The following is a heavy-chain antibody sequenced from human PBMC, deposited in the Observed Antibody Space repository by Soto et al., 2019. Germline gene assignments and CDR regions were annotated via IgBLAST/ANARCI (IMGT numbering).Heavy chain of an antibody. J-gene: IGHJ5*02. Sequence: QVQLVESGGGVVQPGRSLRLSCAASGFTFSYYAMHWVRQSPGKGLEWVAVIWYDGSNKYYADSVKGRFTISRDNSKNTLYLQMNSLRTEDTAVYYCARERLDDDRSGYFDNWGQGTLVTVSS. D-gene: IGHD3-22*01. CDR2: IWYDGSNK. V-gene: IGHV3-33*01. CDR3: ARERLDDDRSGYFDN. CDR1: GFTFSYYA.